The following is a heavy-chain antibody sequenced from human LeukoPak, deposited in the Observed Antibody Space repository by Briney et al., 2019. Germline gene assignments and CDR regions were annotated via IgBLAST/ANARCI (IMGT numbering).Heavy chain of an antibody. CDR2: IMCDGSEK. J-gene: IGHJ4*02. D-gene: IGHD3-10*01. Sequence: GGSLRLSCAASGFTFSSSWMHWVCQAPEKGLEWVADIMCDGSEKYYVDSVKGRLTISRDNAKNSLYLQVNSLRAEVIRSGSYSLIDYWGQGPLVRVSS. V-gene: IGHV3-52*01. CDR1: GFTFSSSW. CDR3: SLIDY.